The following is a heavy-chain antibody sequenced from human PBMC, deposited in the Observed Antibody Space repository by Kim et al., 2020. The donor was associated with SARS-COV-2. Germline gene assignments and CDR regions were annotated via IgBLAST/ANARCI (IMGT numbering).Heavy chain of an antibody. V-gene: IGHV3-33*01. J-gene: IGHJ4*02. CDR3: ATDLGIGSYFDY. Sequence: GGSLRLSCTTSGFALSEFGMHWVRQAPGKGLEWVAVIGNDGSYKCSADYMEGRFTISRDNSKKTLHLQMNSLRVEDTAVYYCATDLGIGSYFDYWGQGTLFPVAS. D-gene: IGHD1-26*01. CDR1: GFALSEFG. CDR2: IGNDGSYK.